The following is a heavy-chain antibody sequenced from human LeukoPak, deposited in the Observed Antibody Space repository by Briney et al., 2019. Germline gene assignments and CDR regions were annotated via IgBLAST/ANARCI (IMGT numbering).Heavy chain of an antibody. CDR2: IKQDGSEK. J-gene: IGHJ4*02. V-gene: IGHV3-7*01. Sequence: SGGSLRLSCAASGFTFSSYAMSWVRQAPGKGLEWVANIKQDGSEKYYVDSVKGRFTISRDNAKNSLYLQMNSLRAEDTAVYYCAREVRAVAGYDYWGQGTLDTVSS. CDR3: AREVRAVAGYDY. D-gene: IGHD6-19*01. CDR1: GFTFSSYA.